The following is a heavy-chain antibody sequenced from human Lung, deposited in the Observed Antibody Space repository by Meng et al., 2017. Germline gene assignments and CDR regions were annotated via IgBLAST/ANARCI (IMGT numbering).Heavy chain of an antibody. CDR2: IYWDDDK. CDR3: AHSGRDGYNPFFDY. V-gene: IGHV2-5*02. D-gene: IGHD5-24*01. J-gene: IGHJ4*02. Sequence: QITLKESGPTLVKPTQTLTLTCTFSGFSLSTSGLHVGWIRQPTGKALEWLALIYWDDDKRYSPSLKRRLTITKDTSKNQVVLTMTNMDPVDTATYYCAHSGRDGYNPFFDYWGQGTLVTVSS. CDR1: GFSLSTSGLH.